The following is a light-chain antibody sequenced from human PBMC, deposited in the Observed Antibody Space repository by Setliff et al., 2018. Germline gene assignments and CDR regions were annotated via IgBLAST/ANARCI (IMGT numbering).Light chain of an antibody. CDR2: DVS. Sequence: QSALAQPPSASGSPGQSVTISCTGTSSDVGGYNFVAWYQQHPGKAPKRIIFDVSHRPSGVSNRFSGSKSGNTASLTISGLQAEDEADYYCSSYRDRSDVAFGGGTKVTVL. CDR1: SSDVGGYNF. J-gene: IGLJ2*01. CDR3: SSYRDRSDVA. V-gene: IGLV2-14*03.